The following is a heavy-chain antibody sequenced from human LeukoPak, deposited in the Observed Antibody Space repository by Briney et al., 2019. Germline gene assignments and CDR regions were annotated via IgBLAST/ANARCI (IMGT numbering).Heavy chain of an antibody. CDR2: ISGSGGST. CDR1: GFTFSSYA. CDR3: ATNRATTDGFDI. V-gene: IGHV3-23*01. Sequence: GGSLRLSCAASGFTFSSYAMSWVRQAPGKGLEWVSAISGSGGSTYYADSVKGRFTISRGNSKNTLYLQMNSLRAEDTAVYYCATNRATTDGFDIWGQGTMDTVSS. J-gene: IGHJ3*02. D-gene: IGHD1-14*01.